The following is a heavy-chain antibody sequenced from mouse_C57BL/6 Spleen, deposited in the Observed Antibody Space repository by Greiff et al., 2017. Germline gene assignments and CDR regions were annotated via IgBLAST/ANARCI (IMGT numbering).Heavy chain of an antibody. J-gene: IGHJ1*03. V-gene: IGHV5-16*01. Sequence: EVHLVESEGGLVQPGSSMKLSCTASGFTFSDYYMAWVRQVPEKGLEWVANINYDGSSTYYLDSLKSRFIISRDNAKNILYQQMSSLKSEDTATYYCAREESSSYGYFDVWGTGTTVTVSS. CDR1: GFTFSDYY. CDR3: AREESSSYGYFDV. D-gene: IGHD1-1*01. CDR2: INYDGSST.